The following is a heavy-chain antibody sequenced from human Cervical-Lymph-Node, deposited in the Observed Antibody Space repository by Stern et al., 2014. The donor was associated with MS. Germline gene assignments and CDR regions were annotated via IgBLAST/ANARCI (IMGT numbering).Heavy chain of an antibody. CDR1: GGTFSNYA. Sequence: QVQLVESGAEVKKPGSSVKVSCKASGGTFSNYATSWVRQFPGQGLEWVGGIIPIFDIVHYAQKFQGRVTIAADESTSTAYMEVNSLTHEDTTMYYCARASLTSGYYYSHLAYWGQGTLVTVSS. V-gene: IGHV1-69*01. CDR2: IIPIFDIV. D-gene: IGHD3-22*01. J-gene: IGHJ4*02. CDR3: ARASLTSGYYYSHLAY.